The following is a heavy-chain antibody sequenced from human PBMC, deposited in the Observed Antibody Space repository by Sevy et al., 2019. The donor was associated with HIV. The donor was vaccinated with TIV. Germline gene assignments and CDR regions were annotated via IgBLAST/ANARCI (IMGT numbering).Heavy chain of an antibody. J-gene: IGHJ4*02. CDR1: GFTFSSYS. CDR3: ASVEYSSSSVFDY. CDR2: ISSSSYR. V-gene: IGHV3-21*01. D-gene: IGHD6-6*01. Sequence: GGSLRLSCAASGFTFSSYSMNWVRQAPGKGLEWVSSISSSSYRYYADSVKGRFTISRDNAKNSLYLQMNSLRAEDTAVYYCASVEYSSSSVFDYWGQGTLVTVSS.